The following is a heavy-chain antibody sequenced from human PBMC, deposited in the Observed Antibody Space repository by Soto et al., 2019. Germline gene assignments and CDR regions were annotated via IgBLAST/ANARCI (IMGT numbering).Heavy chain of an antibody. CDR3: AKARPLGKNFDWLSSVPTGGYMDV. J-gene: IGHJ6*03. V-gene: IGHV3-30*18. D-gene: IGHD3-9*01. Sequence: QVQLVESGGGVVQPGRSLRLSCAASGFTFSSYGMHWVRQAPGKGLEWVAVISYDGSNKYYADSVKGRFTISRDNSKNTLYLQMNSLRAEDTAVYYCAKARPLGKNFDWLSSVPTGGYMDVWGKGTTVTVSS. CDR2: ISYDGSNK. CDR1: GFTFSSYG.